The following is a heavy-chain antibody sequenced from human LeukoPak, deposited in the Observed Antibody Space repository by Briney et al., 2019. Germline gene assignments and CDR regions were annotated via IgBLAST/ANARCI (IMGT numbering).Heavy chain of an antibody. CDR3: ARERYDFWSGHDKGMDV. V-gene: IGHV4-4*07. J-gene: IGHJ6*02. Sequence: SETLSLTCSVSGSSISNYSWSWIRQPAGKGLEWIGRFYKGSSTKYNFSLKSRVTLSVDTSKNLFSLKLSSVAAADTAVYYCARERYDFWSGHDKGMDVWGQGTTVTVSS. CDR2: FYKGSST. CDR1: GSSISNYS. D-gene: IGHD3-3*01.